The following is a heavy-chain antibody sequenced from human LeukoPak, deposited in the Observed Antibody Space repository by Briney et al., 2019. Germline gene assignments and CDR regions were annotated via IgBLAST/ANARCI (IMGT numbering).Heavy chain of an antibody. J-gene: IGHJ6*02. CDR2: MNPNSGNT. V-gene: IGHV1-8*01. CDR1: GYTFTSYD. D-gene: IGHD5-12*01. Sequence: ASVKVSCKASGYTFTSYDINWVRQATGQGLEWMGWMNPNSGNTGYAQKFQGRVTMTRNTSISTAYMELSSLRSEDTAVYYCARARGYSGYDSPVAYYYYGMDVWGQGTTVTVSS. CDR3: ARARGYSGYDSPVAYYYYGMDV.